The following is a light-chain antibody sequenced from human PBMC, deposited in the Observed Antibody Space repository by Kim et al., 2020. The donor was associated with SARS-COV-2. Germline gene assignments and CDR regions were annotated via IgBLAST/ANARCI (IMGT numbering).Light chain of an antibody. Sequence: AVQLTQSPSSLSASVGDRVTITCRANQGLSNHLAWYQQKPGKVPKLLIYAASTLQTGVPPRFSGSESGTDFTLTISNLHPEDFATYYCLQVHNCTDNFGQGTKLEI. CDR2: AAS. CDR1: QGLSNH. V-gene: IGKV1-6*01. J-gene: IGKJ2*01. CDR3: LQVHNCTDN.